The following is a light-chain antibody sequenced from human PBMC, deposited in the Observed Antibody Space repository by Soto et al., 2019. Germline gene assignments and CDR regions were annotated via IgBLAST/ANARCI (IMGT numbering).Light chain of an antibody. CDR2: GNR. CDR3: AAWDDSLNGWV. Sequence: QSVLTQPPSVSGAPGQRVTISCTGSSSNIGAGYDVHWYQQLPGTAPKLVIYGNRNRPSGVPDRFSGSKSGTSASLAITGLQAEDEAEYYCAAWDDSLNGWVFGGGTKLTVL. V-gene: IGLV1-40*01. J-gene: IGLJ3*02. CDR1: SSNIGAGYD.